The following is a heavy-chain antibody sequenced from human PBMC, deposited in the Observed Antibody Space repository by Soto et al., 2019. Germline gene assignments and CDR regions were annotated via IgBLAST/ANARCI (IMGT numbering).Heavy chain of an antibody. J-gene: IGHJ4*02. CDR1: GGSISSGGYY. CDR3: ARYLYGSGSYYSPLFDY. D-gene: IGHD3-10*01. CDR2: IYYSGST. V-gene: IGHV4-61*08. Sequence: PSETLSLTCTVSGGSISSGGYYWSWIRQHPGKGLEWIGYIYYSGSTNYNPSLKSRVTISVDTSKNQFSLKLSSVTAADTAVYYYARYLYGSGSYYSPLFDYLGQGTLVTVSS.